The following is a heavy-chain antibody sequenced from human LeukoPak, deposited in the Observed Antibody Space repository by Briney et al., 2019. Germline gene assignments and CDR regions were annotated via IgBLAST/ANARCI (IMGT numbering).Heavy chain of an antibody. CDR2: INHSGST. Sequence: SETLSLTCTVSGGSIISYYWSWIRQPPGKGLEWIGEINHSGSTNYNPSLKSRVTISVDTSKNQFSLKLSSVTAADTAVYYCARGSVAGYNWGQGTLVTVSS. J-gene: IGHJ4*02. CDR1: GGSIISYY. V-gene: IGHV4-34*01. D-gene: IGHD6-19*01. CDR3: ARGSVAGYN.